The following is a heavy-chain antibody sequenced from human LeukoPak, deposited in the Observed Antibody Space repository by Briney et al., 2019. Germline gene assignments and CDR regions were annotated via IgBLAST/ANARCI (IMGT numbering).Heavy chain of an antibody. CDR1: KFTFSSYG. J-gene: IGHJ6*02. V-gene: IGHV3-33*01. CDR3: AGTSSGPERRGMDV. CDR2: IWSDGSNK. Sequence: PGGSLRLSCAASKFTFSSYGMHWVRQAPGKGLEGVAVIWSDGSNKYYADSVKGRFTISRDNSKNTLYLQMNSLRAEDTAVYYCAGTSSGPERRGMDVWGQGTTVTVSS. D-gene: IGHD6-19*01.